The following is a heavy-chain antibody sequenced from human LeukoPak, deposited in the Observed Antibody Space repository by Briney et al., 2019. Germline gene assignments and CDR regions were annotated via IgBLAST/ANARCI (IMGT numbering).Heavy chain of an antibody. V-gene: IGHV4-39*07. CDR2: IYYSGST. CDR3: ASSVQVTTVVTTYYFDY. D-gene: IGHD4-23*01. CDR1: GGSISSSSYY. J-gene: IGHJ4*02. Sequence: SETLSLTCTVSGGSISSSSYYWGWIRQPPGKGLEWIGSIYYSGSTYYNPSLKSRVTISVDTSKNQFSLKLSSVTAADTAVYYCASSVQVTTVVTTYYFDYWGQGTLVTVSS.